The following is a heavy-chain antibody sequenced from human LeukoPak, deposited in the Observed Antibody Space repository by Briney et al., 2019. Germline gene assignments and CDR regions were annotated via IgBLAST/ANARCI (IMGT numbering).Heavy chain of an antibody. Sequence: GESLKISCKGSGYSFTYYWIGWVRQMPGKGLEWMGIIYPGDSDTRYRPSFQGQVTISVGKSISTAYLQWSSLKASDTAMYYCARQDGNSKYYFDYWGQGTLVTVSS. D-gene: IGHD1-1*01. V-gene: IGHV5-51*01. J-gene: IGHJ4*02. CDR3: ARQDGNSKYYFDY. CDR1: GYSFTYYW. CDR2: IYPGDSDT.